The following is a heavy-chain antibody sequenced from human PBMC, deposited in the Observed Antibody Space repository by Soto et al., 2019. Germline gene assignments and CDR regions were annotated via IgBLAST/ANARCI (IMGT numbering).Heavy chain of an antibody. Sequence: EVQLVESGGGLVQPGGSLRVSCAASGFTFSGYWMNWVRQAPGKGLEWVANIKEDGSEKYYVDSVKGRFTISGDNAKNSLYLQMNSLKAEDTAVYYCARGQLVLWGQGTLVTFSS. J-gene: IGHJ4*02. V-gene: IGHV3-7*04. CDR2: IKEDGSEK. D-gene: IGHD6-13*01. CDR3: ARGQLVL. CDR1: GFTFSGYW.